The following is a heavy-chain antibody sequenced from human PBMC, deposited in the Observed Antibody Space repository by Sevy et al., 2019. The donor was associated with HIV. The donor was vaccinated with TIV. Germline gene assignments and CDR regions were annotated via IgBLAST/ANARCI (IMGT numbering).Heavy chain of an antibody. V-gene: IGHV7-4-1*02. CDR1: GYSFTTYT. J-gene: IGHJ5*02. Sequence: ASVKVSCKTSGYSFTTYTMNWVRQAPGQGLEWMGWIKTNTGNATYAQGFTGRFVFSLDPSVSTAYLQISSLKPEDTAVYFCARGAYFGSGYNRFDPWGQGTLVTVSS. CDR3: ARGAYFGSGYNRFDP. D-gene: IGHD3-10*01. CDR2: IKTNTGNA.